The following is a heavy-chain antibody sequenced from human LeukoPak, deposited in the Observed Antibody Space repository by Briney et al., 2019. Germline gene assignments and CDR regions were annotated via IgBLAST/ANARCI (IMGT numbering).Heavy chain of an antibody. J-gene: IGHJ6*03. CDR1: GFTFSSYN. Sequence: PGGSLRLSCAASGFTFSSYNLNWVRQAPGKGLEWVSFISSSSSAKYYADSVRGRFTISRDNAKNSLYLLMNSLRAEDTAVYYCASPPDIVVEPDAITDYYYMAVWGKGTTVTVSS. CDR3: ASPPDIVVEPDAITDYYYMAV. V-gene: IGHV3-48*04. D-gene: IGHD2-2*02. CDR2: ISSSSSAK.